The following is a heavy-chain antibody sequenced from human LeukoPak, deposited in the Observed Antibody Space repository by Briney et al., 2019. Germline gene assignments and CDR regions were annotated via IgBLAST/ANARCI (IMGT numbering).Heavy chain of an antibody. CDR3: ARGNDYGDTFDY. V-gene: IGHV4-38-2*02. J-gene: IGHJ4*02. CDR1: GYSISSGYY. Sequence: RSSETLSLTRTVSGYSISSGYYWGWIRQPPGKGLEWIGSIYHSGSTYYNPSLKSRVTISVDTSKNQFSLKLSSVTAADTAVYYCARGNDYGDTFDYWGQGTLVTVSS. D-gene: IGHD4-17*01. CDR2: IYHSGST.